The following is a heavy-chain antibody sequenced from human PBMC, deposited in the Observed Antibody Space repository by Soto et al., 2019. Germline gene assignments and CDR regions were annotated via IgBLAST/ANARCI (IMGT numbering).Heavy chain of an antibody. J-gene: IGHJ6*02. V-gene: IGHV4-30-4*08. Sequence: PSETLSLTCTVSGGSISSSSIYYWGWIRQPPGKGLEWIGYIYYSGSTYYNPSLKSRVTISVDTSKNQFSLKLSSVTAADTAVYYCARVRLAYYYYGMDVWGQGTTVTVSS. CDR2: IYYSGST. D-gene: IGHD6-25*01. CDR3: ARVRLAYYYYGMDV. CDR1: GGSISSSSIYY.